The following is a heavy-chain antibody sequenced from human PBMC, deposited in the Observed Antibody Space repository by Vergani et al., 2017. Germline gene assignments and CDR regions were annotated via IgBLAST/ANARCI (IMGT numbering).Heavy chain of an antibody. V-gene: IGHV1-69-2*01. D-gene: IGHD3-10*01. Sequence: VQLVQSGAEVKKPGASVRVSCKASGFTFTSYHIHWVQQAPGKGLEWMGLVDPEDGETIYAEKFQGRVTITADTSTDTAYMELSSLRSEDTAVYYCATSYYYGSGSYSFLGMGDAFDIWGQGTMVTVSS. CDR1: GFTFTSYH. J-gene: IGHJ3*02. CDR2: VDPEDGET. CDR3: ATSYYYGSGSYSFLGMGDAFDI.